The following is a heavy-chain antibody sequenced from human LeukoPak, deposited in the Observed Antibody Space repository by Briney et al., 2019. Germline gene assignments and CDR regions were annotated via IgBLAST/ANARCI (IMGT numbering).Heavy chain of an antibody. D-gene: IGHD2-21*01. CDR1: GGSFSGYY. CDR2: INHSGST. Sequence: SETLSLTCAVYGGSFSGYYWSWIRLPPGKGLEWIGEINHSGSTNYNPSLKSRVTISVDTSKNQFSLKLSSVTAADTAVYYCARRVGVALDYWGQGTLVTVSS. CDR3: ARRVGVALDY. V-gene: IGHV4-34*01. J-gene: IGHJ4*02.